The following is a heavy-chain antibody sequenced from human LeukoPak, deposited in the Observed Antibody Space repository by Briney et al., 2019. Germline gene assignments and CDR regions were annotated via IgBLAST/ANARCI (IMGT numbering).Heavy chain of an antibody. CDR1: GFTFSSYS. Sequence: PGGSLRLSCAASGFTFSSYSMNWVRQAPGKGLEWVSSISSSSSYIYYADSVKGRFTISRDNAKHSLYLQMNSLRAEDTAVYYCARSPRSMTTGRMDVWGKGTTVTVSS. CDR3: ARSPRSMTTGRMDV. J-gene: IGHJ6*04. CDR2: ISSSSSYI. V-gene: IGHV3-21*01. D-gene: IGHD4-11*01.